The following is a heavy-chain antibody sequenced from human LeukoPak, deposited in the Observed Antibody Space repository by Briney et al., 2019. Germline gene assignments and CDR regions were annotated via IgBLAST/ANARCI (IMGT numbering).Heavy chain of an antibody. Sequence: SETLSLTCTVSGGSISSSSYYWGWIRQPPGKGLEWIGSIYYSGSTNYNPSLKSRVTMSVDTSKNQFSLNLISMTAADTAVYYCARGPTTVTRAFDYWGQGTLVTVSS. D-gene: IGHD4-17*01. V-gene: IGHV4-39*07. J-gene: IGHJ4*02. CDR3: ARGPTTVTRAFDY. CDR1: GGSISSSSYY. CDR2: IYYSGST.